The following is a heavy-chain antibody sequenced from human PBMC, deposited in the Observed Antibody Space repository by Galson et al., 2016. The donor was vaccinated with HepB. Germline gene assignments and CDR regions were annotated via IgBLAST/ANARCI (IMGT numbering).Heavy chain of an antibody. CDR3: ARDRASSGWYVFGS. Sequence: SLRLSCAASGFTFSDFWMHWVRQVPGKGLVWVSRINSEGSNTKYADSVKGRFTISRDNANNTLYLQMNSLRAEDTAVYYCARDRASSGWYVFGSWGQGTLVTVAS. CDR2: INSEGSNT. J-gene: IGHJ4*02. V-gene: IGHV3-74*03. D-gene: IGHD6-19*01. CDR1: GFTFSDFW.